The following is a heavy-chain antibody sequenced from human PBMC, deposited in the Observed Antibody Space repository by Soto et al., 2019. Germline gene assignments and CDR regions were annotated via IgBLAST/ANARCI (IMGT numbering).Heavy chain of an antibody. V-gene: IGHV4-34*01. CDR3: ARGPYYYDSSGPWGYFDL. CDR2: INHSGST. Sequence: PSETLSLTSAVYGGSFSGYYWSWIRQPPGKGLEWIGEINHSGSTNYNPSLKSRVTISVDTSKNQFSLKLSSVTAEDTAVYYCARGPYYYDSSGPWGYFDLWGRGTLVTVSS. CDR1: GGSFSGYY. J-gene: IGHJ2*01. D-gene: IGHD3-22*01.